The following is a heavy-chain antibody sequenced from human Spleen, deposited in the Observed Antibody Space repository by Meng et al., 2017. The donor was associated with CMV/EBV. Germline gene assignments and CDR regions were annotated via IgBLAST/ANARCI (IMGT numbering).Heavy chain of an antibody. CDR1: GFTFSTYN. CDR2: MSSSTNYI. Sequence: GGSLRLSCAASGFTFSTYNMNWVRQAPGKGLEWVSFMSSSTNYIDYADSVKGRFTISRDNAKNSLYLQMDSLRAEDTAVYYCARGGIVVVPAASWFDPWGQGTLVTVSS. D-gene: IGHD2-2*01. J-gene: IGHJ5*02. CDR3: ARGGIVVVPAASWFDP. V-gene: IGHV3-21*01.